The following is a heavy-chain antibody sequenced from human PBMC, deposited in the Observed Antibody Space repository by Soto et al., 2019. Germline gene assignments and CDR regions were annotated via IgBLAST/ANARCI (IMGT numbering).Heavy chain of an antibody. CDR3: AGLMDILFDRFDY. CDR2: IASRAHNYAT. Sequence: DVELVESGGGLVQPGGSLKLSCAASGFSLSGSFIHWVRQASGKGPEWVGRIASRAHNYATAYGTSVQGRFTVSRDDSLNTAYLHMNGLKTEDTAVYFCAGLMDILFDRFDYWGRGILVTVSA. V-gene: IGHV3-73*02. CDR1: GFSLSGSF. D-gene: IGHD5-12*01. J-gene: IGHJ4*02.